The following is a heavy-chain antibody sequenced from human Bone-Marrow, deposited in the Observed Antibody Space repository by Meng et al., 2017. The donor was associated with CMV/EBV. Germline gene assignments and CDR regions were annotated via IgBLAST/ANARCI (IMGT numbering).Heavy chain of an antibody. CDR2: ISYDGSNR. Sequence: GGSLRLSCAASGFTFSSYAMHWVRQAPGKGLEWVAVISYDGSNRYYADSVKGRFSISRDNAKNSLYLQMNSLRADDTSVYYCARRLLRSPGGFDPWGQGTLVTVSS. CDR1: GFTFSSYA. D-gene: IGHD3-3*01. V-gene: IGHV3-30*04. CDR3: ARRLLRSPGGFDP. J-gene: IGHJ5*02.